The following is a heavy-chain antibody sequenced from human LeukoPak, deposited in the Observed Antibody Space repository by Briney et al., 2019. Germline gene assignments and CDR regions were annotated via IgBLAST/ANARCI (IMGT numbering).Heavy chain of an antibody. V-gene: IGHV3-48*01. CDR2: ISSSSSTI. D-gene: IGHD5-18*01. CDR1: GFTFSSYA. Sequence: EPGRSLRLSCAASGFTFSSYAMHWVRQAPGKGLEWVSYISSSSSTIYYVDSVKGRFTISRDNSKNTLYLQMNSLRAEDTAVYYGVTSFDYWGQGTLVTVSS. J-gene: IGHJ4*02. CDR3: VTSFDY.